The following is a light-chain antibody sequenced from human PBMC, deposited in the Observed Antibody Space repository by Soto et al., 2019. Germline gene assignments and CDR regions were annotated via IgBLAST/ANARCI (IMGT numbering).Light chain of an antibody. CDR1: QSVSSN. Sequence: EIVLTQSPATLSLSPGERATLSCRASQSVSSNLAWYQQKPGQAPRLLIYGASNRATGIPDRFSGSGSGTDFTLTISGLQPDDFTTYYCQQYTSYSRAFGQGTKVDI. J-gene: IGKJ1*01. CDR3: QQYTSYSRA. V-gene: IGKV3D-15*01. CDR2: GAS.